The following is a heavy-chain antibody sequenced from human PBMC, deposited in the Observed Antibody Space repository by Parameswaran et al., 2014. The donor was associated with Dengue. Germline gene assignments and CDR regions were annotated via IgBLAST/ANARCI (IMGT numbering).Heavy chain of an antibody. J-gene: IGHJ5*02. CDR2: ISYDGSNK. D-gene: IGHD6-19*01. CDR3: ARGTGVAGTFDP. V-gene: IGHV3-30-3*01. Sequence: WIRQPPGKGLEWVAVISYDGSNKYYADSVKGRFTISRDNSKNTLYLQMNSLRAEDTAVYYCARGTGVAGTFDPWGQGTLVTVSS.